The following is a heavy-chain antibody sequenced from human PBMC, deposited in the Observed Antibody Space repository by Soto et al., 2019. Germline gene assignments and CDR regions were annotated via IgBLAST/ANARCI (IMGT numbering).Heavy chain of an antibody. D-gene: IGHD3-10*01. Sequence: GGSLRLSCAASGFTLSTYWMHWVRQVPGKGLVWVSRISSGGTYTNYADSVKGRFTISRDSARNTLFLQMNYLTGEDTAVYYCAKSRGTWEYYTYDMDVWGPGTTVTVPS. CDR1: GFTLSTYW. V-gene: IGHV3-74*01. CDR2: ISSGGTYT. CDR3: AKSRGTWEYYTYDMDV. J-gene: IGHJ6*02.